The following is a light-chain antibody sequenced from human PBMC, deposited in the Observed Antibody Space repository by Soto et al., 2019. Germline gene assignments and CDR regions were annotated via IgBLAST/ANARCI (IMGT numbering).Light chain of an antibody. CDR1: QSPLHSDGKTY. J-gene: IGKJ1*01. Sequence: IVITQTPLSLSVTPGQPASMSCKTSQSPLHSDGKTYLYWYLQRPGQPPQLLIYEMSNRLSEVPDRFSGSGSGTDFTLKISRVEAEDVGIYYCMQTKQLPVTFGQGTKVEIK. CDR3: MQTKQLPVT. CDR2: EMS. V-gene: IGKV2D-29*01.